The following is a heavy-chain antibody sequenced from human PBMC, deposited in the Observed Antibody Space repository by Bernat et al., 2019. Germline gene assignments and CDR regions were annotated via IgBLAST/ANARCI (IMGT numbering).Heavy chain of an antibody. CDR3: ARVANGGKDVY. J-gene: IGHJ4*02. CDR2: IIPILGIA. D-gene: IGHD4-23*01. Sequence: QVQLVQSGAEVKKPGSSVKVSCKASGGTFSSYTISWVRQAPGLGLEWMGRIIPILGIANYAQKFQGRVTITADKSTSTAYMELSSLRSEDTAVYYCARVANGGKDVYWGQGTLVTVSS. V-gene: IGHV1-69*02. CDR1: GGTFSSYT.